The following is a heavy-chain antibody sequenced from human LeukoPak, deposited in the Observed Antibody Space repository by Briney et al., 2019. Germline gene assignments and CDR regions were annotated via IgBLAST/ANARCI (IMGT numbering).Heavy chain of an antibody. CDR3: AKGVQAPTFTDY. D-gene: IGHD2-2*01. V-gene: IGHV3-9*01. CDR2: ISWNSGSI. CDR1: GFTFDNHA. Sequence: PGRSLRLSCAASGFTFDNHAMHWVRQAPGKGLEWVSGISWNSGSILYGDSVKGRFTISRDNSKNTLYLQMNSLRAEDTAVYYCAKGVQAPTFTDYWGQGTLVTVSS. J-gene: IGHJ4*02.